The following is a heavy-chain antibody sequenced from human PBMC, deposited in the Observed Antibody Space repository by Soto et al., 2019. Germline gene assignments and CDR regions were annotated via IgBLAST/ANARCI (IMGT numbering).Heavy chain of an antibody. CDR2: IIPVFGTA. D-gene: IGHD6-19*01. CDR3: ARVGGSSGWVHRTIASGYYYGMDV. V-gene: IGHV1-69*13. CDR1: GGTFSSYA. Sequence: ASVKVSCKASGGTFSSYAISWVRQAPGQGLEWMGGIIPVFGTANYAQKFQGRVTITADESTSTAYMELSSLRSEDTAVYYCARVGGSSGWVHRTIASGYYYGMDVWGQGTTVTVAS. J-gene: IGHJ6*02.